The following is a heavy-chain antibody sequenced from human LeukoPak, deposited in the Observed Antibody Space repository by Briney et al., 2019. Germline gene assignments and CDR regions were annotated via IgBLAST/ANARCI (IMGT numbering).Heavy chain of an antibody. J-gene: IGHJ4*02. CDR3: ARVGYSSSWREFDY. Sequence: GGSLRLSCEASGFTFSSYSMNWVRQAPGKGLEWVSSISSSSSYIYYADSVKGRFTISRDNAKNSLYLQMNSLRAEDTAVYYCARVGYSSSWREFDYWGQGTLVTVSS. CDR2: ISSSSSYI. CDR1: GFTFSSYS. D-gene: IGHD6-13*01. V-gene: IGHV3-21*01.